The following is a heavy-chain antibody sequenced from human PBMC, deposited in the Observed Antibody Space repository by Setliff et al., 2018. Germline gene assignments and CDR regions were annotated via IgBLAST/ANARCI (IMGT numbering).Heavy chain of an antibody. Sequence: EASVKVSCKASGYTLSNSILSWVRQAPGQGLEWVGWISVYNGKTYFAQKFQDRITLTTDTSTNTGYLELRGLRSDGTAVYYCLRLVRYCTKIACQATSGDEVWGLGTLVTVSS. CDR3: LRLVRYCTKIACQATSGDEV. CDR1: GYTLSNSI. J-gene: IGHJ4*02. D-gene: IGHD2-8*01. CDR2: ISVYNGKT. V-gene: IGHV1-18*01.